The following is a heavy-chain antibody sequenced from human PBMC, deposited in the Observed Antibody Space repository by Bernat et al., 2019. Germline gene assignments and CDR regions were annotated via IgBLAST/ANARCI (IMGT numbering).Heavy chain of an antibody. D-gene: IGHD1-26*01. CDR3: ARLGGSYYRGGGPPTD. CDR2: IYYSGST. CDR1: GGSISSSSYY. J-gene: IGHJ4*02. V-gene: IGHV4-39*01. Sequence: QLQLQESGPGLVKPSETLSLTCTVSGGSISSSSYYWGWIRQPPGKGLEWIGSIYYSGSTYYNPSLKSRVTISVDTSKNQFSLKLSSVTAADTAVYYCARLGGSYYRGGGPPTDWGQGTLVTVSS.